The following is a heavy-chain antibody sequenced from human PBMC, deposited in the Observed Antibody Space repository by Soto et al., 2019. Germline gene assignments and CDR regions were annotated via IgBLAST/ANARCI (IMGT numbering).Heavy chain of an antibody. J-gene: IGHJ4*02. D-gene: IGHD6-13*01. V-gene: IGHV1-69*02. CDR1: GGTFSSYT. CDR2: IIPILGIA. Sequence: QVQLVQSGAEVKKPGSSVKVSCKASGGTFSSYTISWVRQAPGQGLEWMGRIIPILGIANYAQKFQGRVTITADKSTSTAHMELSSLRSEDKAVYYCARSSSSWDEIDYWGQGTLVTVSS. CDR3: ARSSSSWDEIDY.